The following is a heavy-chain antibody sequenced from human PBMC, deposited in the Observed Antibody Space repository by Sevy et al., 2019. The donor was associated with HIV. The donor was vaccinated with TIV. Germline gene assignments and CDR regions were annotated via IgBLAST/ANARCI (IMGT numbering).Heavy chain of an antibody. CDR1: GGSINNNNYY. CDR2: IYYSGNT. J-gene: IGHJ6*02. CDR3: TRQGQNGMDV. Sequence: SETLSLTCSVSGGSINNNNYYWGWIRQPPGQGLEGIGSIYYSGNTYYSPSFKSRFTIPVDTPKNQFSLKLNSVTAADTAVYYCTRQGQNGMDVWGQGTTVTVSS. V-gene: IGHV4-39*01.